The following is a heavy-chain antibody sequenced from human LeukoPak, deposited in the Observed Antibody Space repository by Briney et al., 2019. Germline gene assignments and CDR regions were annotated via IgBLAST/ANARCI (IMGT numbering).Heavy chain of an antibody. CDR2: ISHDGSNK. J-gene: IGHJ4*02. CDR1: GFTFSSYA. D-gene: IGHD2-21*02. CDR3: ARNSYCGGDCYLYYFDY. Sequence: GGSLRLSCAASGFTFSSYAMHWVRQAPGKGLEWVAVISHDGSNKYYADSVKGRFTISRDNSKNTLYLQMNSLRAEDTAVYYCARNSYCGGDCYLYYFDYWGQGTLVTVSS. V-gene: IGHV3-30-3*01.